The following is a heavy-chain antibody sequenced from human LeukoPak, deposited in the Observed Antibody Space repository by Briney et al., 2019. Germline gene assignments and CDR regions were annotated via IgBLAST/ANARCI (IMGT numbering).Heavy chain of an antibody. V-gene: IGHV6-1*01. Sequence: SQTLSLTCAITGDSVSSNSVTWNWIRQSPSRGLEWLGRTYYGSTWYNDYAVSVRGRITVNPDTSKNQFSLHLNSVTPEDTAVYYCARRLTQYDCFDPWGQGILVTVSS. CDR1: GDSVSSNSVT. D-gene: IGHD2-2*01. CDR2: TYYGSTWYN. CDR3: ARRLTQYDCFDP. J-gene: IGHJ5*02.